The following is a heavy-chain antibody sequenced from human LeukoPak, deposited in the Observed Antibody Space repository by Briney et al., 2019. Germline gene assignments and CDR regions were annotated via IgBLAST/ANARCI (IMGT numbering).Heavy chain of an antibody. CDR1: GGSISSGGYS. CDR2: IYHSGSP. J-gene: IGHJ4*02. CDR3: ARGGWICSGGSCYSGHYFDY. D-gene: IGHD2-15*01. V-gene: IGHV4-30-2*01. Sequence: SETLSLTCAVSGGSISSGGYSWSWIRQPPGEGLEWIGYIYHSGSPSYNPSLKSRVTISVDRSKNQFSLKLSSVIATDTAVYYCARGGWICSGGSCYSGHYFDYWGQGTLVTVSS.